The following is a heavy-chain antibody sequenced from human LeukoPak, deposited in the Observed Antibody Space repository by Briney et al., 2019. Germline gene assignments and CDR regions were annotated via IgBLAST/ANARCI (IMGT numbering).Heavy chain of an antibody. J-gene: IGHJ4*02. CDR2: INPNSGGT. Sequence: GASVKVSCKASGYTFTGYYMHWVRQAPGQGLEWMGWINPNSGGTNYAQKFQGWVTMTRDTSISTAYMELSRLRSDDTAVYYCARDGDGSGYDEFDYWGQGTLVTVSS. V-gene: IGHV1-2*04. CDR1: GYTFTGYY. CDR3: ARDGDGSGYDEFDY. D-gene: IGHD3-22*01.